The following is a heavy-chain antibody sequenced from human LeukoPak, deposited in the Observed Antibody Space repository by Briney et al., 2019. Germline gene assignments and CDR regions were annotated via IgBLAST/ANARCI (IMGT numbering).Heavy chain of an antibody. Sequence: PGESLRLSCAASGFNFINAWMGWVRQAPGKGLEWLSYINIGGTNTHYADSVKGRFTISRDNAKKSLYLEMNNLRAEDTAVYYCATDGAGFDTWGQGVLVTVSS. J-gene: IGHJ5*02. CDR2: INIGGTNT. CDR3: ATDGAGFDT. V-gene: IGHV3-11*01. CDR1: GFNFINAW.